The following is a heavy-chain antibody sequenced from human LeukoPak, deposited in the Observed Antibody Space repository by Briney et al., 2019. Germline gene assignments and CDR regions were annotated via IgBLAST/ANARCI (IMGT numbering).Heavy chain of an antibody. V-gene: IGHV3-53*01. CDR1: GFTFSSYW. D-gene: IGHD3-22*01. CDR2: IYSGGST. J-gene: IGHJ6*03. CDR3: ARERVYYYDSSGENYYMDV. Sequence: GGSLRLSCAASGFTFSSYWMHWVRQAPGKGLEWVSVIYSGGSTYYADSVKGRFTVSRDNSKNTLYLQMNSLRVEDTAVYYCARERVYYYDSSGENYYMDVWGKGTTVTVSS.